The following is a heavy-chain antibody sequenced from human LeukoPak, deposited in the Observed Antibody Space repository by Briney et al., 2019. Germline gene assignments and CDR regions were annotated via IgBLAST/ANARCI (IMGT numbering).Heavy chain of an antibody. V-gene: IGHV3-7*03. CDR2: IKQDGGET. CDR3: ARDPNGDYVGAFDI. D-gene: IGHD4-17*01. J-gene: IGHJ3*02. Sequence: GSLRLSCAASGFPFSSYWMAWVRQAPGKGLEWVASIKQDGGETFYVDSVKGRFTISRDNSKNTLYLQMNRLRVEDTALYYCARDPNGDYVGAFDILGQGTMVTVSS. CDR1: GFPFSSYW.